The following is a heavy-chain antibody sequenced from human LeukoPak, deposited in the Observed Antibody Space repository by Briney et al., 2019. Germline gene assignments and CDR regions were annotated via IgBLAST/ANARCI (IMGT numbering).Heavy chain of an antibody. CDR1: GGSISSYY. V-gene: IGHV4-59*08. Sequence: SETLSLTCTVSGGSISSYYWSWIRQPPGKGLEWIGYIYYSGSTNYNPSLTSRVTISVDTSKNQFSLKLSSVTAADTAVYYCARSHCSSTSCYGYAGFDYWGQGTLVTVSS. CDR3: ARSHCSSTSCYGYAGFDY. J-gene: IGHJ4*02. D-gene: IGHD2-2*01. CDR2: IYYSGST.